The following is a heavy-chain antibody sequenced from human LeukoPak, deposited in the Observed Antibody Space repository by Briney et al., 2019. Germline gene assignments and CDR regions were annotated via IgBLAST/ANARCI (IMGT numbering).Heavy chain of an antibody. V-gene: IGHV1-18*01. Sequence: ASVKVSCKASGYTFTSYGISWVRQAPGQGLEWMGWISAYNGNTNYAQNFQGRVAMTTDTSTSTAYMELRSLRSDDTAVYYSARELLVNPNRLPSDPWGQGTLVTVSS. CDR3: ARELLVNPNRLPSDP. CDR1: GYTFTSYG. J-gene: IGHJ5*01. CDR2: ISAYNGNT. D-gene: IGHD3-9*01.